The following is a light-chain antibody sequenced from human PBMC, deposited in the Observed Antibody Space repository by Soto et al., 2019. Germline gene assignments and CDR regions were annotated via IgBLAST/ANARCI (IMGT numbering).Light chain of an antibody. V-gene: IGLV2-14*01. Sequence: QSALTQPASVSGSPGQSITISCTGTSSDVGGYNYVSWYQQHPGKAPKLMIYDVSNRPSGVSNRFSGSKSGNTASLTISGLQAEDEADYYCSSYTSNSTPFVCGTGTKVTVL. J-gene: IGLJ1*01. CDR1: SSDVGGYNY. CDR3: SSYTSNSTPFV. CDR2: DVS.